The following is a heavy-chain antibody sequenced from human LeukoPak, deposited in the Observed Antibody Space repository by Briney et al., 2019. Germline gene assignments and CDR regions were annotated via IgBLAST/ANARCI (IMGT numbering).Heavy chain of an antibody. D-gene: IGHD3-3*01. V-gene: IGHV3-21*01. J-gene: IGHJ6*02. Sequence: GGSLRLSCAASGFTFSSYSMNWVRQAPGKGLEWVSSISSSSSYIYYADSVKGRFTISRDNAKNSLCLQMNSLRAEDTAVYYCARDRNDFWGGYIRYYYGMDVWGQGTTVTVSS. CDR3: ARDRNDFWGGYIRYYYGMDV. CDR2: ISSSSSYI. CDR1: GFTFSSYS.